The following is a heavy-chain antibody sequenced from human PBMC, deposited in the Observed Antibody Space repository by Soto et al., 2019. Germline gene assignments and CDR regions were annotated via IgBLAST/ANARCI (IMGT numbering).Heavy chain of an antibody. CDR1: GFTFSNHG. D-gene: IGHD1-26*01. J-gene: IGHJ4*02. CDR3: ARGRGSGSFYQLDY. V-gene: IGHV3-33*01. CDR2: IYYDGSSE. Sequence: QVQLVESGGGVVQPGRSLRLSCAASGFTFSNHGMHWVRQAPGKGLEWVARIYYDGSSEFYADSVKGRFTISRDSSKNTLYLQRNSLRAEDTAVYYCARGRGSGSFYQLDYWGQGTLVTVSP.